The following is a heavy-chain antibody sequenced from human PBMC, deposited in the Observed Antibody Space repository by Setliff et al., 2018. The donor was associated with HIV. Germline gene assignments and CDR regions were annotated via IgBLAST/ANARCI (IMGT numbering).Heavy chain of an antibody. Sequence: KPSETLSLTCTVSGASISDTIWWSWVRQSPKKGLEWIGEMYHSGITRYNPSLESRVTLSLDKSRNQFTLKMTSVTAADTALYYCAGESALSGQSDWGQGTLVTVSS. J-gene: IGHJ4*02. D-gene: IGHD6-19*01. CDR3: AGESALSGQSD. V-gene: IGHV4-4*02. CDR2: MYHSGIT. CDR1: GASISDTIW.